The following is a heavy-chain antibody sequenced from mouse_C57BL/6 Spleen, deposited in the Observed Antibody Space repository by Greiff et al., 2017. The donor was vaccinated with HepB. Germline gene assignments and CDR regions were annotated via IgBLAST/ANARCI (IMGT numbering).Heavy chain of an antibody. D-gene: IGHD1-1*01. CDR2: ISNGGGST. J-gene: IGHJ4*01. Sequence: EVMLVESGGGLVQPGGSLKLSCAASGFTFSDYYMYWVRQTPEKRLEWVAYISNGGGSTYYPDTVKGRFTISRDNAKNTLYLQMSRLKSEDTAMYYCARHGVRSYAMDYWGQGTSVTVSS. V-gene: IGHV5-12*01. CDR3: ARHGVRSYAMDY. CDR1: GFTFSDYY.